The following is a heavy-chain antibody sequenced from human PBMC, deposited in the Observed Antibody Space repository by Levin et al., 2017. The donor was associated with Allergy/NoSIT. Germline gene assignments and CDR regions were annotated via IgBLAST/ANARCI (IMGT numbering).Heavy chain of an antibody. D-gene: IGHD3-22*01. J-gene: IGHJ3*02. CDR1: GYSFATYW. CDR3: ARPRSSGWLARNPDAFDI. Sequence: PGESLKISCKGSGYSFATYWIGWVRQMPGKGLEWMGTIYPGDSDTTYSPSFQGQVTISADKSISTAYLQWSSLKASDTAMYYCARPRSSGWLARNPDAFDIWGQGTMVTVSS. CDR2: IYPGDSDT. V-gene: IGHV5-51*01.